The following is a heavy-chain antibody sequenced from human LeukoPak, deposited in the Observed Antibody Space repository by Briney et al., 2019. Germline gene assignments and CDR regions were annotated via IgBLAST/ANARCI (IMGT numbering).Heavy chain of an antibody. V-gene: IGHV1-18*04. CDR3: ARVGRVAARAVDY. J-gene: IGHJ4*02. D-gene: IGHD6-6*01. CDR2: ISAYNGNT. Sequence: GASVKVSCKASGYTFIVNYMHWVRQAPGQGLEWMGWISAYNGNTNYAQKLQGRVTMTTDTSTNTAYMELTSLRSDDTAVYYCARVGRVAARAVDYWGQGTLVTVSS. CDR1: GYTFIVNY.